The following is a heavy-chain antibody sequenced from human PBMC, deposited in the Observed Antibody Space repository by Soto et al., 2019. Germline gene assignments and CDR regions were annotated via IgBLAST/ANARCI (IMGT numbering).Heavy chain of an antibody. CDR1: GFTFSSYG. D-gene: IGHD1-1*01. CDR2: IWYDGSNK. Sequence: QVQLVESGGGVVQPGRSLRLSCAASGFTFSSYGMHWVRQAPGKGLEWVAVIWYDGSNKNYADSVKGRFTISRDNSKNTLYLQINSLRAEDTAVYYCAREVEGLENWGRGTLVTVSS. J-gene: IGHJ4*02. CDR3: AREVEGLEN. V-gene: IGHV3-33*01.